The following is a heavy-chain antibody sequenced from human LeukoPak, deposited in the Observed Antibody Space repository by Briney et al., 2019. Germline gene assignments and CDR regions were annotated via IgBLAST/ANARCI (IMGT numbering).Heavy chain of an antibody. D-gene: IGHD3-22*01. J-gene: IGHJ3*02. V-gene: IGHV4-39*07. Sequence: SETLSLTCTVSGGSISSSSYYWGWIRQPPGKGLEWIGSIYYSGSTYYNPSLKSRVTISVDTSKNQFSLKLSSVTAADTAVYYCARDPGGTYYYDSSGYDAFDIWGQGTMVSVPS. CDR2: IYYSGST. CDR3: ARDPGGTYYYDSSGYDAFDI. CDR1: GGSISSSSYY.